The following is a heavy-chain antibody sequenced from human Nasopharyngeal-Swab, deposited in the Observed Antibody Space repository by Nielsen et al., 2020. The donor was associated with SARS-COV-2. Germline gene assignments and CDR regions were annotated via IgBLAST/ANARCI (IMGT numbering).Heavy chain of an antibody. J-gene: IGHJ6*03. CDR3: ARDFYCSSTSCYRIYYYYYYMDV. CDR1: GYTFTSYA. CDR2: INAGNGST. D-gene: IGHD2-2*02. Sequence: ASVKVSCKASGYTFTSYAMHWVRQAPGQRLEWMGWINAGNGSTKYSQKFQGRVTITRDTSASTAYMELSSLRSEDTAVYYCARDFYCSSTSCYRIYYYYYYMDVRGKGTTVTVSS. V-gene: IGHV1-3*01.